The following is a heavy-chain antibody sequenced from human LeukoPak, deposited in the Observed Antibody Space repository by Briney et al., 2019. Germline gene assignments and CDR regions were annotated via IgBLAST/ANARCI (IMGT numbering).Heavy chain of an antibody. CDR2: ISNTGGST. Sequence: GGSLRLSCAASGFTFSSYAMSWVRQAPGKGLEWVSAISNTGGSTYYADSVKGRFTISRGNSKNTLYLQMNSLRAEDTAVYYCAKAGWYDYYYGMDVWGQGTTVTVSS. CDR3: AKAGWYDYYYGMDV. CDR1: GFTFSSYA. V-gene: IGHV3-23*01. J-gene: IGHJ6*02. D-gene: IGHD6-19*01.